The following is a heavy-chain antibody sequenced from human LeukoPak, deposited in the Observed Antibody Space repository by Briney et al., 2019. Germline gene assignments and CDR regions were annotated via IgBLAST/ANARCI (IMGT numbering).Heavy chain of an antibody. CDR2: IYYSGST. J-gene: IGHJ4*02. V-gene: IGHV4-38-2*02. Sequence: SETLSLTCTVSGYSISSGYYWGWIRQPPGKGLEWIGSIYYSGSTYYNPSLKSRVTISVDTSKNQFSLKLSSVTAADTAVYYCARSSGSGSYSRYFDYWGQGTLVTVSS. D-gene: IGHD3-10*01. CDR3: ARSSGSGSYSRYFDY. CDR1: GYSISSGYY.